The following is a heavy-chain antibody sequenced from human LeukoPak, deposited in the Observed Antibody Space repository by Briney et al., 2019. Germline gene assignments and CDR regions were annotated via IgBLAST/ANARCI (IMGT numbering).Heavy chain of an antibody. J-gene: IGHJ5*02. CDR3: ARGTSGWFDP. Sequence: GGSLRLSCAASGFTFSSYSMNWVRQAPGKGLEGVSYISSSSSTIYYADSVKGRFTISRDNAKNSLYLQMNSLRAEDTAVYYCARGTSGWFDPWGQGTLVTVSS. CDR2: ISSSSSTI. V-gene: IGHV3-48*01. CDR1: GFTFSSYS. D-gene: IGHD1-1*01.